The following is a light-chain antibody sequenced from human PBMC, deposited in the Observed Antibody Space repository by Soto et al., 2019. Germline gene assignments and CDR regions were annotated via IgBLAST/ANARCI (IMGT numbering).Light chain of an antibody. V-gene: IGKV3-20*01. CDR2: GAS. CDR3: QQYGSSGT. J-gene: IGKJ1*01. Sequence: EIALTQSPGPLSLSPGEIATLSCRASQSVSSSYLAWYQQKPGQAPRLLIYGASSRATGIPDRFSGSGSGTDFTLTISRLEPEDFAVYYCQQYGSSGTFGQGTTVDIK. CDR1: QSVSSSY.